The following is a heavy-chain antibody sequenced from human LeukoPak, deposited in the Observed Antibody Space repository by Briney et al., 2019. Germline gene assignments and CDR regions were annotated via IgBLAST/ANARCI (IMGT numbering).Heavy chain of an antibody. Sequence: SQTLSLTCTVSGGSISSGDYYWSWIRQPPGKGLEWIGSIYHSGSTYYNPSLKSRVTISVDTSKNQFSLKLSSVTAADTAVYYCARDFSSYYDSSNLDYWGQGTLVTVSS. V-gene: IGHV4-30-4*01. CDR3: ARDFSSYYDSSNLDY. CDR2: IYHSGST. CDR1: GGSISSGDYY. J-gene: IGHJ4*02. D-gene: IGHD3-22*01.